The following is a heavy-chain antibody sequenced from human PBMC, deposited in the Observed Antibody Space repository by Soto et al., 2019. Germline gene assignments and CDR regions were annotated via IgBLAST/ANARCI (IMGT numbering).Heavy chain of an antibody. CDR2: TSYDGSNK. V-gene: IGHV3-30*18. CDR1: GFTFRTYG. D-gene: IGHD2-15*01. Sequence: QVQLVESGGGVVQPGRSLRLSCAASGFTFRTYGMHWVRQAPGKGLEWVAVTSYDGSNKYYADSVKGRFTISRDNSKNTLYLQMNSLRVEDSAVYYCAKDVGFVVYYMDVWGKGTTVTVSS. J-gene: IGHJ6*03. CDR3: AKDVGFVVYYMDV.